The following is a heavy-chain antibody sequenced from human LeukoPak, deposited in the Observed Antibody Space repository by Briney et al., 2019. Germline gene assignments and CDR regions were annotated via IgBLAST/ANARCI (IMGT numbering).Heavy chain of an antibody. J-gene: IGHJ4*02. CDR1: GFTFSSYA. CDR3: AKTRGVGGSSAIYFGY. Sequence: GGSLRLSCAASGFTFSSYAMSWVRQAPGKGLEWVSAISGSGGSTYYADSVKGRFTISRDNSKNTLYLQMNSLRAEDTAVYYCAKTRGVGGSSAIYFGYWGQGTLVTVSS. V-gene: IGHV3-23*01. CDR2: ISGSGGST. D-gene: IGHD6-6*01.